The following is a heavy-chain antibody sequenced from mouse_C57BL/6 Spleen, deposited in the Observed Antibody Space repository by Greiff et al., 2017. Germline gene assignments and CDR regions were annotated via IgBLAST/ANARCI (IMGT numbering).Heavy chain of an antibody. Sequence: EVKLVESGGGLVKPGGSLTLSCAASGFTFSDYGMHWVRQAPEKGLEWVAYISSGSSTIYYADTVKGRFTISRDNAKNTLFLQMTSLRSEDTAMYYCARPAMDYWGQGTSVTVSS. CDR2: ISSGSSTI. CDR1: GFTFSDYG. J-gene: IGHJ4*01. V-gene: IGHV5-17*01. CDR3: ARPAMDY.